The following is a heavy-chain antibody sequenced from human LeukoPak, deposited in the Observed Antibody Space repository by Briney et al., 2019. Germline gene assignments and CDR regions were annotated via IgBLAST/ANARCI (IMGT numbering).Heavy chain of an antibody. J-gene: IGHJ6*02. CDR1: GGSIGSYY. CDR2: IYYSGST. CDR3: ARLSQGDYYYGMDA. Sequence: PSETLSLTCTVSGGSIGSYYWSWIRQPPGKGLEWIGYIYYSGSTNYNPSLKSRVTISVDTSKNQFSLKLTSVTAADTAVYYCARLSQGDYYYGMDAWGQGTTVTVSS. V-gene: IGHV4-59*08. D-gene: IGHD2/OR15-2a*01.